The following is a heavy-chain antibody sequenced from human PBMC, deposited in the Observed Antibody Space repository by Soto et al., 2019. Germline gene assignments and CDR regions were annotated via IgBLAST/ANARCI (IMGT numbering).Heavy chain of an antibody. CDR1: GGSISSYY. CDR3: ARDDYGDYLAPGGGYFDL. CDR2: IYYSGST. D-gene: IGHD4-17*01. V-gene: IGHV4-59*01. Sequence: QVQLQESGPGLVKPSETLSLTCTVSGGSISSYYWSWIRQPPGKGLEWIGYIYYSGSTNYNPSPKSRVTISVDTSKNQFSLKLSSVTAADTAVYYCARDDYGDYLAPGGGYFDLWGRGTLVTVSS. J-gene: IGHJ2*01.